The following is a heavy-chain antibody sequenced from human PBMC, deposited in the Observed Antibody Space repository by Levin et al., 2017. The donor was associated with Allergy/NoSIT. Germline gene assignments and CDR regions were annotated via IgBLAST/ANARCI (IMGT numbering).Heavy chain of an antibody. CDR1: GGSLINSY. J-gene: IGHJ4*02. V-gene: IGHV4-59*01. CDR3: ARGHYDCRF. D-gene: IGHD3-3*01. Sequence: SQTLSLTCTVSGGSLINSYCSWIRQPPGKGLEWIGYIYSSGSTNYNPSLKSRAAMSVDTSKNQFSLNINSVTDADTAVYYCARGHYDCRFWGQGTLVTVSS. CDR2: IYSSGST.